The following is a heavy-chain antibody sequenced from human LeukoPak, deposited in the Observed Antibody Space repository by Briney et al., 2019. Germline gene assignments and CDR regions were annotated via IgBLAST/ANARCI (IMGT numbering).Heavy chain of an antibody. Sequence: TLSLTCTVSGGSISSGGYYWSWIRQPPGKGLEWIGYIYHSGSTYYNPSLKSRVTISVDRSKNQFSLKLSSVTAADTAVYYCARGRIAARPNWFDPWGQGTLVTVSS. V-gene: IGHV4-30-2*01. CDR3: ARGRIAARPNWFDP. J-gene: IGHJ5*02. CDR2: IYHSGST. CDR1: GGSISSGGYY. D-gene: IGHD6-6*01.